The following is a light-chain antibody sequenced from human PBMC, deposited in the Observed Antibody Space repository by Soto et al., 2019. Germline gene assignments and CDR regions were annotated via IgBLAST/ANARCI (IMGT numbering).Light chain of an antibody. Sequence: DIQMTQSPSSLSASVGDRVTITCRASQDIRNDLGWYQHQPGKAPKRLIYAASSLQGGVPSRFSGSGSGTEFTLTISSLQPEDSATYYCLQHNSYPPTFGQGTTVEIK. CDR2: AAS. J-gene: IGKJ1*01. CDR1: QDIRND. V-gene: IGKV1-17*01. CDR3: LQHNSYPPT.